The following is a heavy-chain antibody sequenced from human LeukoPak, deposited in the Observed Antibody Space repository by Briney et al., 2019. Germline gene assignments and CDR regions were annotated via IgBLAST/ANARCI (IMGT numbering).Heavy chain of an antibody. CDR1: GYSISSGYY. Sequence: PETLSLTCTVSGYSISSGYYWGWIRQPPGKGLEWIGSIYHSGSTYYNPSLKSRVTISVDTSKNQFSLKLSSVTAADTAVYYCARDRTTGYYFDYWGQGTLVTVSS. D-gene: IGHD1-1*01. CDR3: ARDRTTGYYFDY. V-gene: IGHV4-38-2*02. J-gene: IGHJ4*02. CDR2: IYHSGST.